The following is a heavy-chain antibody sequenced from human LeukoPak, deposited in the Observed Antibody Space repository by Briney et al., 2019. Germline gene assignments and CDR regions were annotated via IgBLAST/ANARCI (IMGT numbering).Heavy chain of an antibody. D-gene: IGHD1-1*01. CDR2: ISYDGSTK. Sequence: GGSLRLSCAASGFTFNTYAMHWVRRAPGKGLEWVAVISYDGSTKYYADSVKGRFTISRDNSKNTVYLQMDSLRPEDTAVCYCARARGTTGTTRIAFDIWGKGTMVTVSS. CDR1: GFTFNTYA. V-gene: IGHV3-30-3*01. CDR3: ARARGTTGTTRIAFDI. J-gene: IGHJ3*02.